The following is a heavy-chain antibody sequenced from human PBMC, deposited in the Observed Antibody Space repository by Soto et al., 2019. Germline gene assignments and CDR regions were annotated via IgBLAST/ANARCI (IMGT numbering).Heavy chain of an antibody. CDR1: GYSFTSYW. CDR2: IDPSDSYT. CDR3: ARHRGFLECLSKCIDV. J-gene: IGHJ6*02. D-gene: IGHD3-3*01. V-gene: IGHV5-10-1*01. Sequence: GEYLKISCKGSGYSFTSYWISWVRQMPGKGLEWMGRIDPSDSYTNYSPSFQGHVTISADKSISTAYLQWSSLKASDTAMYYCARHRGFLECLSKCIDVWDQGTTVTVSS.